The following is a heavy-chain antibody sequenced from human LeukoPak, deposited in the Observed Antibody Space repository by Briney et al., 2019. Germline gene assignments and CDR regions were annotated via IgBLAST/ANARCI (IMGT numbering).Heavy chain of an antibody. D-gene: IGHD6-13*01. J-gene: IGHJ4*02. Sequence: GGSLRLSCTASGFTFSSYWMQWVRQVPGKGLVWVSRINGDGSSPSYADSVKGRFTISRDNSKNTLYLQMNSLRAEDTAVYYCAIHPIKQQLVLVDYWGQGTLVTVSS. CDR1: GFTFSSYW. CDR3: AIHPIKQQLVLVDY. CDR2: INGDGSSP. V-gene: IGHV3-74*01.